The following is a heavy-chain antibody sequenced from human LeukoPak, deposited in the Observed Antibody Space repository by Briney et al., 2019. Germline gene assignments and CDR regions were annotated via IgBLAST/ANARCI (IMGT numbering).Heavy chain of an antibody. J-gene: IGHJ4*02. Sequence: SQTLSVTCAVSGGSISSGGYSWSWIRQPPGKGLEWIGYIYHSGSTYYNPSLKSRVTISVDRSKNQFSLKLSSVTAADTAVYYCARKGYYSSDYWGQGTLVTVSS. D-gene: IGHD3-22*01. CDR3: ARKGYYSSDY. V-gene: IGHV4-30-2*01. CDR1: GGSISSGGYS. CDR2: IYHSGST.